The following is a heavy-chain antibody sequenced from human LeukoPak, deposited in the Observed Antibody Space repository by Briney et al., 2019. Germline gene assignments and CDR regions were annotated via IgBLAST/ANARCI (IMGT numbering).Heavy chain of an antibody. CDR3: ARRLLPIVVVRGGAFDI. CDR1: GGSISSSSYY. Sequence: SETLSLACTVSGGSISSSSYYWGWIRQPPGKGLEWIGSIYYSGSTYYNPSLKSRVTISVDTSKNQFSLKLSSVTAADTAVYYCARRLLPIVVVRGGAFDIWGQGTMVTVSS. CDR2: IYYSGST. D-gene: IGHD3-22*01. J-gene: IGHJ3*02. V-gene: IGHV4-39*01.